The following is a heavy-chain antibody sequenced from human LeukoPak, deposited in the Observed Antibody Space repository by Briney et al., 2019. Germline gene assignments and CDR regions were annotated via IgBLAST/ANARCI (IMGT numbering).Heavy chain of an antibody. CDR2: IWYDGSNK. D-gene: IGHD1-26*01. CDR1: GFTVSSNY. V-gene: IGHV3-33*08. CDR3: ARSGSYPWGADWFDP. Sequence: GGSLRLSCAASGFTVSSNYMSWVRQAPGKGLEWVAVIWYDGSNKYYADSVKGRFTISRDNSKNTLYLQMNSLRAEDTAVYYCARSGSYPWGADWFDPWGQGTLVTVSS. J-gene: IGHJ5*02.